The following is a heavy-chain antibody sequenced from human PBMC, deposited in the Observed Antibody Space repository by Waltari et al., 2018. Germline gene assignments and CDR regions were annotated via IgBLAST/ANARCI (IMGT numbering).Heavy chain of an antibody. D-gene: IGHD3-3*01. CDR1: GFTFSKIW. Sequence: EVQLVESGGTLVTAGGSLRLSCQVSGFTFSKIWLSWVSQGPGKGLEWVGRIKSKIDGGTTDYAAPVSGRFRISRDDSKNMFYLEMDSLKTEDTAVYFCAGGPGTYWSGLLDYWGPGTLVTVSS. CDR3: AGGPGTYWSGLLDY. CDR2: IKSKIDGGTT. V-gene: IGHV3-15*02. J-gene: IGHJ4*02.